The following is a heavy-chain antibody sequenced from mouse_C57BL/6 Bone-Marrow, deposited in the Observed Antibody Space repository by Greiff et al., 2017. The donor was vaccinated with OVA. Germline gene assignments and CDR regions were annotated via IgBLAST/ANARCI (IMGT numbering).Heavy chain of an antibody. CDR2: IYPGSGNT. CDR1: GYTFTDYY. CDR3: ASGRYSYYFDY. J-gene: IGHJ2*01. V-gene: IGHV1-76*01. Sequence: QVQLKESGAELVRPGASVKLSCKASGYTFTDYYINWVKQRPGQGLEWIARIYPGSGNTYYNEKFKGKATLTAEKSSSTAYMQLSSLTSEDSAVYFCASGRYSYYFDYWGQGTTLTVSS.